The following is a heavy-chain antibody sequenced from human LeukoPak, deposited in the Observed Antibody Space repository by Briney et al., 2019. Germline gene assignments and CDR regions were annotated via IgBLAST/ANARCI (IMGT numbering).Heavy chain of an antibody. V-gene: IGHV4-4*07. J-gene: IGHJ5*02. CDR1: GGSIRRYF. Sequence: PSETLSLTCTVSGGSIRRYFWSWIRQPAGKGLEWIGRIHSNGGFTHNPSLKSRVTMETDTYKNEVSLKLTSVTAADTAIYYCARNTYCYENNCDLRGHWLDPWGQGTLVIVAS. CDR3: ARNTYCYENNCDLRGHWLDP. D-gene: IGHD3-16*02. CDR2: IHSNGGF.